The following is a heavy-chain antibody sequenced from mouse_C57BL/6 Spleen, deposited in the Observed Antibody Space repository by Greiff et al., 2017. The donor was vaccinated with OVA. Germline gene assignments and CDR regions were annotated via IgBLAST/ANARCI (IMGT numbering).Heavy chain of an antibody. D-gene: IGHD2-5*01. Sequence: EVQLVESEGGLVQPGRSMKLSCTASGFTFSDYYMAWVRQVPEKGLEWVANINYDGSSTYYLDSLKSRFIISRDNAKNILYLQMSSLKSEDTATYYCARAYYSNYEGYYYAMDYWGQGTSVTVSS. CDR1: GFTFSDYY. V-gene: IGHV5-16*01. J-gene: IGHJ4*01. CDR3: ARAYYSNYEGYYYAMDY. CDR2: INYDGSST.